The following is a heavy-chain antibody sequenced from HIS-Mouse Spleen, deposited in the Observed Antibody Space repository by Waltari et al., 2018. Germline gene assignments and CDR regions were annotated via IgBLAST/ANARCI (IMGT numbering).Heavy chain of an antibody. D-gene: IGHD6-13*01. CDR1: AGSISRSSYY. CDR3: AREIPYSSSWYDWYFDL. V-gene: IGHV4-39*07. Sequence: QLQLQESGPGLATPSETLSLTCTVSAGSISRSSYYWGWIRQPPGKGLEWIGSIYYSGSTYYNPSLKSRVTISVDTSKNQFSLKLSSVTAADTAVYYCAREIPYSSSWYDWYFDLWGRGTLVTVSS. CDR2: IYYSGST. J-gene: IGHJ2*01.